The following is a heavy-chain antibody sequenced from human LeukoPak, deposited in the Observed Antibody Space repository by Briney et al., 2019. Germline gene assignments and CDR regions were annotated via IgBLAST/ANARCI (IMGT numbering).Heavy chain of an antibody. CDR1: GYTFTSDY. CDR3: ASIGIAAAGADY. Sequence: ASVKVSCKASGYTFTSDYMHWVRQAPGQGLEWMGIINPSGGSTSYAQKFQGRVTMTKDTSTSTVYMELSSLRSEDTAVYYCASIGIAAAGADYWGQGTLVTVSS. D-gene: IGHD6-13*01. J-gene: IGHJ4*02. V-gene: IGHV1-46*01. CDR2: INPSGGST.